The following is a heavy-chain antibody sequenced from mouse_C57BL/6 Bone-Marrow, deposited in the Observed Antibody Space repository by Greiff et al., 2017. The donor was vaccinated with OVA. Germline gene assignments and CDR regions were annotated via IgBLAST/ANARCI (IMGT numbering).Heavy chain of an antibody. CDR3: ANYGSSYGY. V-gene: IGHV1-64*01. CDR1: GYTFTSYW. CDR2: IHPNSGRT. Sequence: QVQLQQPGAELVKPGASVKLSCKASGYTFTSYWMHWVKQRPGQGLEWIGMIHPNSGRTNYNEKFKSKATLTVDKSSSTAYMQLSSLTSEDSAVYYCANYGSSYGYWGKGTTLTVSS. D-gene: IGHD1-1*01. J-gene: IGHJ2*01.